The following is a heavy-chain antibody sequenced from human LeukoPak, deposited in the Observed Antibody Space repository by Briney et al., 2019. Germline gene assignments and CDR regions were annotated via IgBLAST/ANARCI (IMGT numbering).Heavy chain of an antibody. CDR1: GVSISGVGYF. J-gene: IGHJ4*02. CDR2: ISYGGST. D-gene: IGHD3-22*01. V-gene: IGHV4-39*01. CDR3: AGYYYDSSGYFG. Sequence: SETLSLTCTVSGVSISGVGYFWGWIRQPPGKGLEWIGSISYGGSTYYNPSLKSRVFIYVDMSKNQVSLKLSSVTAADTALYYCAGYYYDSSGYFGCGPGTLVTVSS.